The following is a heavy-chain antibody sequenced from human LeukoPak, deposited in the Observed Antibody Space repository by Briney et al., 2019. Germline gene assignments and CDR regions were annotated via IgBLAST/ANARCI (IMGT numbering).Heavy chain of an antibody. CDR1: GGSISSSHYF. CDR3: ARGVATKDEGGYYYYYMDV. Sequence: PSETLSLTCSVSGGSISSSHYFWGWVRQPPGKGLEWIGSMYDGGRTHYNPSHKSRVTISVDTSKNQFSLKLSSVTAADTAVYYCARGVATKDEGGYYYYYMDVWGKGTTVTVSS. J-gene: IGHJ6*03. CDR2: MYDGGRT. V-gene: IGHV4-39*07. D-gene: IGHD5-12*01.